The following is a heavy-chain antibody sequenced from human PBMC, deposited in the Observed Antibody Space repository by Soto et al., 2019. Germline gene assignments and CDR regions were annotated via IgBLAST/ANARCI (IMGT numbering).Heavy chain of an antibody. CDR3: XXXXXXXXXXXXXV. CDR2: IIPIFETP. Sequence: QVQLVQSGAEVKKPGSSVKVSCKASGGTFSSYAXXXXXXXXXXGLXWMGGIIPIFETPSYAQKFQGRVTITADESTSTAFMELTXXRXXXXXXXXXXXXXXXXXXXXXXVWGQGTTVTVSS. J-gene: IGHJ6*02. CDR1: GGTFSSYA. V-gene: IGHV1-69*01.